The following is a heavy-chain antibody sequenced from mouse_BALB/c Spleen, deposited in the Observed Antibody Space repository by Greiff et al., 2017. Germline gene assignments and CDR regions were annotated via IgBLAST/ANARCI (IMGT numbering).Heavy chain of an antibody. Sequence: EVKLQESGGGLVQPGGSRKLSCAASGFTFSSYAMSWVRQTPEKRLEWVASISSGGSTYYPDSVKGRFTISRDNARNILYLQMSSLRSEDTAMYYCARGNDGYYVSWFAYWGQGTLVTVSA. CDR1: GFTFSSYA. D-gene: IGHD2-3*01. J-gene: IGHJ3*01. V-gene: IGHV5-6-5*01. CDR2: ISSGGST. CDR3: ARGNDGYYVSWFAY.